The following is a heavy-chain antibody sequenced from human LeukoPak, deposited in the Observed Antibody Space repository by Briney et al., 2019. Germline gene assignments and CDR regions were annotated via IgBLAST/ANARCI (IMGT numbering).Heavy chain of an antibody. V-gene: IGHV1-46*01. CDR3: ATERSGGTWFDP. CDR1: GYTFTTYH. J-gene: IGHJ5*02. CDR2: IDTSDGNT. D-gene: IGHD2-15*01. Sequence: ASVNVSCKASGYTFTTYHMHWVRQAPGQGLEWVGMIDTSDGNTNYARKFLDRVTMTRDTSTSTVYMELSGLRSYDTAVYYCATERSGGTWFDPWGQGTLVTVSS.